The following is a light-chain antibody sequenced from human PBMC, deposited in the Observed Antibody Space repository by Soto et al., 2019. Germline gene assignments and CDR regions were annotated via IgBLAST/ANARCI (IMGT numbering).Light chain of an antibody. Sequence: EIVLTQSPATLSLSPGERATLSCRASQSVSSYLAWYQQKPGQAPRLLIYDASNRATGIPARFSGSGSGTDFTLTISSLEPEDFAVYYCQQRSNWPPDRGLTFGPGTKVDIK. CDR2: DAS. CDR1: QSVSSY. J-gene: IGKJ3*01. CDR3: QQRSNWPPDRGLT. V-gene: IGKV3-11*01.